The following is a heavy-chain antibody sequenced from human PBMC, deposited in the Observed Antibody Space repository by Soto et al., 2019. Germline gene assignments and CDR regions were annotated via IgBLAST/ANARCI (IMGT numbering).Heavy chain of an antibody. J-gene: IGHJ4*02. CDR3: ARASGKPVVTATQPDY. D-gene: IGHD2-21*02. CDR2: ISAYNGNT. CDR1: YTFTSYG. Sequence: YTFTSYGISWVRQAPGQGLEWMGWISAYNGNTNYAQKLQGRVTMTTDTSTSTAYMELRSLRSDDTAVYYCARASGKPVVTATQPDYWGQGTLVTVSS. V-gene: IGHV1-18*01.